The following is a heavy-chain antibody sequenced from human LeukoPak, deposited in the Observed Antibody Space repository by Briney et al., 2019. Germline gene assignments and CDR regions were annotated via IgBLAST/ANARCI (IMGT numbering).Heavy chain of an antibody. J-gene: IGHJ4*02. Sequence: SETLSLTCAVYGGSFSGYYWSWIRQPPGKGLEWIGEINHSGSTNYNPSLKSRVTISVDTSKNRFSLKLSSVTAADTAVYYCARLAGAAAAVTYFDYWGQGTLVTVSS. CDR2: INHSGST. V-gene: IGHV4-34*01. CDR3: ARLAGAAAAVTYFDY. CDR1: GGSFSGYY. D-gene: IGHD6-13*01.